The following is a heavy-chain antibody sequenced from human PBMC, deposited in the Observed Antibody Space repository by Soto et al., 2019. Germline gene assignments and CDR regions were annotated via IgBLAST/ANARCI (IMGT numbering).Heavy chain of an antibody. V-gene: IGHV3-23*01. CDR1: GFTFSSYA. Sequence: GGSLRLSCAASGFTFSSYAMSWVRQAPGKGLEWVSAISGSGGSTYYADSVKGRFTISRDNSKNTLYLQMNSLRAEDTAMYYCVRHCGSSSCQGRPYNWFDSWGQGTLVTVSS. D-gene: IGHD2-2*01. CDR3: VRHCGSSSCQGRPYNWFDS. CDR2: ISGSGGST. J-gene: IGHJ5*01.